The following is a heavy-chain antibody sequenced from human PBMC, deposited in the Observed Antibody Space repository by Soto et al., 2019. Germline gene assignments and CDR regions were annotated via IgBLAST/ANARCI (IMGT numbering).Heavy chain of an antibody. CDR3: ARGGQYCSGGSCYSYSRHYYGMDV. D-gene: IGHD2-15*01. CDR1: GGTFSSYA. Sequence: SVKVSCKASGGTFSSYAISWVRQAPGQGLEWMGGIIPIFGTANYAQKFQGRVTITADKSTSTAYMELSSLRSEDTAVYYCARGGQYCSGGSCYSYSRHYYGMDVWGQGTTVTAP. V-gene: IGHV1-69*06. CDR2: IIPIFGTA. J-gene: IGHJ6*02.